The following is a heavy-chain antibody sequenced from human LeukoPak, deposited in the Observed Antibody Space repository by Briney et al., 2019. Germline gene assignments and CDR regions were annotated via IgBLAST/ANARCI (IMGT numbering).Heavy chain of an antibody. J-gene: IGHJ3*02. CDR1: GFTFSDYY. CDR2: ISSSSSYT. CDR3: ARAPGREDAFDI. Sequence: GGSLRLSCAASGFTFSDYYMSWIRQAPGKGLEWVSYISSSSSYTNYADSVKGRFTISRDNAKNSLYLQMNSLRAEDTAVYYCARAPGREDAFDIWGQGTMVIVSS. V-gene: IGHV3-11*06.